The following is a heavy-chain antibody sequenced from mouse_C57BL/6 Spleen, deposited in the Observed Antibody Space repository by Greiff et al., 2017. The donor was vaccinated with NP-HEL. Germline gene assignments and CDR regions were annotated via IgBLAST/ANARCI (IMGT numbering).Heavy chain of an antibody. Sequence: EVQLQQSGAELVRPGASVKLSCTASGFNIKDDYMHWVKQRPEQGLEWIGWIDPENGDTEYASKFQGKATITADTSSNTAYLQRSSLTSEDTAVYYCTSITTVVAPNYWGQGTTLTVSS. CDR1: GFNIKDDY. CDR3: TSITTVVAPNY. V-gene: IGHV14-4*01. J-gene: IGHJ2*01. CDR2: IDPENGDT. D-gene: IGHD1-1*01.